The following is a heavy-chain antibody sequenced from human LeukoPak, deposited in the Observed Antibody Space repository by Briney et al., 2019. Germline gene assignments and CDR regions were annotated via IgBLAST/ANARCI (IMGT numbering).Heavy chain of an antibody. V-gene: IGHV1-18*01. J-gene: IGHJ5*02. Sequence: GASVKVSCKASGYTFTSYGISWVRQAPGQGLEWMGWISAYNGNTNYAQKLQGRVTMTTDTSTSTAYMELRSLRSDDTAVYYCARSGHYDSSGYPRVGDWFDPWGQGTLVTVSS. CDR2: ISAYNGNT. CDR1: GYTFTSYG. D-gene: IGHD3-22*01. CDR3: ARSGHYDSSGYPRVGDWFDP.